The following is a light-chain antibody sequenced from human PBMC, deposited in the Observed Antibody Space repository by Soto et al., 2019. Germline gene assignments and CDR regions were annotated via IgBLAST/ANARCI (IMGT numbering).Light chain of an antibody. Sequence: DIVMTQSPATLSVSPGERATHSCRASQSVSSNLAWYQQKPGQAPRLLIYGASTRATGIPARFSGSGSGTEFTLTISSLQSEDFAVYYCQQYNNWPRWTFGQGTKVDIK. CDR2: GAS. J-gene: IGKJ1*01. CDR3: QQYNNWPRWT. CDR1: QSVSSN. V-gene: IGKV3-15*01.